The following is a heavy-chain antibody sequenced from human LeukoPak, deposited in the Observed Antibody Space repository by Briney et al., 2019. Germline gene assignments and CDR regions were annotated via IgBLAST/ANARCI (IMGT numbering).Heavy chain of an antibody. D-gene: IGHD3-3*01. J-gene: IGHJ4*02. CDR2: FDPEDGET. Sequence: ASVKVSCKASGGTFSSYAISWVRQAPGQGLEWMGSFDPEDGETIYAQKFQGRVTMTEDTSTDTAYMELSSLRSEDTAVYYCAAYWSGYYTNDYWGQGTLVTVSS. V-gene: IGHV1-24*01. CDR1: GGTFSSYA. CDR3: AAYWSGYYTNDY.